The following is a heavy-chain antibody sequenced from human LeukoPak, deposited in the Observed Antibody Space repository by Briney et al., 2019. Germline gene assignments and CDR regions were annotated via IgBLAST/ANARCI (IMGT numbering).Heavy chain of an antibody. CDR2: IRNNGGSR. Sequence: GALRLSCAASGFTFSIYGVHWVRQAPGKGLEWVAYIRNNGGSRMYADSVKGRFTISRDDSKNTLSLQMNSLRAEDTALYYCAKDFWSTYDAYWGQGTVVTVSS. D-gene: IGHD3-3*01. V-gene: IGHV3-30*02. J-gene: IGHJ4*02. CDR3: AKDFWSTYDAY. CDR1: GFTFSIYG.